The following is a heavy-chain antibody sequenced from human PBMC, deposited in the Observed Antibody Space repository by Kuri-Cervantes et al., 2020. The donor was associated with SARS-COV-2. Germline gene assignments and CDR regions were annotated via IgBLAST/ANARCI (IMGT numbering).Heavy chain of an antibody. V-gene: IGHV4-34*01. CDR2: INHSGST. CDR1: GGSFSTYY. Sequence: SQTLSLTCVVYGGSFSTYYWSWVRQPPGKGLEWIGEINHSGSTNYNPSLKSRGTISVDTSKNQFSLNLNSVTAADTAVYYCARGYDSSGYYELDYWGQGTLVTVSS. D-gene: IGHD3-22*01. J-gene: IGHJ4*02. CDR3: ARGYDSSGYYELDY.